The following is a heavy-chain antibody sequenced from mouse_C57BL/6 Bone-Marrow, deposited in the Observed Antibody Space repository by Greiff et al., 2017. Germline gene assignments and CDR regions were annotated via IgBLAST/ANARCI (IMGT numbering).Heavy chain of an antibody. CDR1: GFTFSDYG. D-gene: IGHD1-1*01. CDR3: ARDYYGSSYAMDY. J-gene: IGHJ4*01. CDR2: ISSGSSTI. V-gene: IGHV5-17*01. Sequence: EVQLQESGGGLVKPGGSLKLSCAASGFTFSDYGMHWVRQAPEKGLEWFAYISSGSSTIYYADTVKGRFTISRANAKTTLFLQMTSLRSADTAMYYCARDYYGSSYAMDYWGQGTSVTVSS.